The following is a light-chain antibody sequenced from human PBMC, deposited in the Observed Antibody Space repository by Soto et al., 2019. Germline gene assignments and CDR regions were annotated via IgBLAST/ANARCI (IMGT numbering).Light chain of an antibody. CDR3: QHYNSYSEA. V-gene: IGKV3-15*01. J-gene: IGKJ1*01. CDR1: QSISSGY. Sequence: PGERATLSCRASQSISSGYLAWYQQKPGQAPRLLIYAASTRATGIPARFSGSGSGTEFTLTISSLQPDDFATYYCQHYNSYSEACGQGTKGDIK. CDR2: AAS.